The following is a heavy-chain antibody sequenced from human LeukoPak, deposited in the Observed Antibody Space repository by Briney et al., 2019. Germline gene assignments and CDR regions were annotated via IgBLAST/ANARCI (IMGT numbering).Heavy chain of an antibody. D-gene: IGHD4-17*01. Sequence: PSETLSLTCTVSGGFISTYYWSWIRQPPGKGLEWIGYIYYSGSTTYNPSLKSRVTISVDTSKNQFSLKLSSVTAADTAVYYCAGTHEYGGYPTTYFDYWGQGTLVTVSS. V-gene: IGHV4-59*01. CDR1: GGFISTYY. CDR2: IYYSGST. J-gene: IGHJ4*02. CDR3: AGTHEYGGYPTTYFDY.